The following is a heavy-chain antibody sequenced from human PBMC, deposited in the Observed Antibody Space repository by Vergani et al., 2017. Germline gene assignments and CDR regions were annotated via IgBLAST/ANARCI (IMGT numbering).Heavy chain of an antibody. CDR2: IHHSGDT. D-gene: IGHD2-15*01. Sequence: QVQLQESGPGLVKPSETLTLTCDVSDSSIMTNPYRGWFRQSPGKGLEWIGCIHHSGDTHYNSSLKSRVSISIVSSSKFSLNLTSVTAADTAVYFCARGSCLGGSCYKPLFDYGGQGILVTVSS. CDR1: DSSIMTNPY. CDR3: ARGSCLGGSCYKPLFDY. V-gene: IGHV4-38-2*01. J-gene: IGHJ4*02.